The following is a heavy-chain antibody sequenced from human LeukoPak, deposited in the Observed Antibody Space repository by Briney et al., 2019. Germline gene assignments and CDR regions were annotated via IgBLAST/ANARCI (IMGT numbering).Heavy chain of an antibody. CDR2: INSSGGST. V-gene: IGHV1-46*01. CDR3: ARFAVHRRLTVAGQFGLDY. J-gene: IGHJ4*02. CDR1: GYIFTSYN. Sequence: ASVTVSCKASGYIFTSYNIYWVRQAPGQGLEWMGVINSSGGSTNYAQRFQGRVSMTRDTSTSTVYMELRSLRSEDTAVYYCARFAVHRRLTVAGQFGLDYWGQGTLVTVSS. D-gene: IGHD6-19*01.